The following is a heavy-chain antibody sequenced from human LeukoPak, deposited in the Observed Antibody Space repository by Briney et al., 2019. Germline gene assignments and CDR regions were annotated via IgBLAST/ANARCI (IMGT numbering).Heavy chain of an antibody. CDR2: IIPIFGTA. V-gene: IGHV1-69*05. Sequence: GASVKVSCKASGGTFSSYAISWVRQAPGQGLEWMGGIIPIFGTANYAQEFQGRVTITTDESTSTAYMELSSLRSEDTAVYYCARYNDYSNLYDYWGQGTLVTVSS. CDR3: ARYNDYSNLYDY. J-gene: IGHJ4*02. CDR1: GGTFSSYA. D-gene: IGHD4-11*01.